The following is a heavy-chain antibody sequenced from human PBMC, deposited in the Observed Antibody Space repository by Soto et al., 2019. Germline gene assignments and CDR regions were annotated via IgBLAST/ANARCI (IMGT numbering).Heavy chain of an antibody. J-gene: IGHJ4*02. D-gene: IGHD3-22*01. CDR3: ARDFSGYDSSGYYPSFDY. V-gene: IGHV1-69*13. CDR1: GGTFSSYA. CDR2: IIPIFGTA. Sequence: ASVKVSCKASGGTFSSYAISWVRQAPGQGLEWMGGIIPIFGTANYAQKFQGRVTITADESTSTAYMELSSLRSEDTAVYYCARDFSGYDSSGYYPSFDYWGQGTLVTVSS.